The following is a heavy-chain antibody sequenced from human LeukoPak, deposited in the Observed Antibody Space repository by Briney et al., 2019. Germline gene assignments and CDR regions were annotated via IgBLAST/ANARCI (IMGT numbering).Heavy chain of an antibody. CDR1: GGSISSSSYY. Sequence: SGTLSLTCTVSGGSISSSSYYWGWIRQPPGKGLEWIGEINHSGSTNYNPSLKSRVTISVDTSKNQFSLKLSSVTAADTAVYYCARGLYGEDYWGQGTLVTVSS. D-gene: IGHD3-10*01. J-gene: IGHJ4*02. CDR2: INHSGST. V-gene: IGHV4-39*07. CDR3: ARGLYGEDY.